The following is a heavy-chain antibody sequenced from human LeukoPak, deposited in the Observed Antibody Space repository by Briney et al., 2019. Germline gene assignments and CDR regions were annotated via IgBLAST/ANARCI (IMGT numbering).Heavy chain of an antibody. J-gene: IGHJ4*02. CDR2: INHSGST. V-gene: IGHV4-34*01. D-gene: IGHD2-2*01. CDR1: GFTFSIYS. Sequence: GSLRLSCAASGFTFSIYSMNWVRQAPGKGLEWIGEINHSGSTNYNPSLKSRVTISVDTSKNQFSLKLGSVTAADTAVYYCAKGYCSSPSCPNFDYWGQGTLVTVSS. CDR3: AKGYCSSPSCPNFDY.